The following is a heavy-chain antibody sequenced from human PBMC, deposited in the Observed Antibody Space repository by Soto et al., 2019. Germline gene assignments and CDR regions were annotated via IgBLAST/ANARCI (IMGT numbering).Heavy chain of an antibody. J-gene: IGHJ6*02. CDR2: TYYRSKLYN. CDR1: GDSVSSNSAA. Sequence: SQTNSLTCAISGDSVSSNSAASNWTRPYPSRGLEWLGRTYYRSKLYNDYAVSVKSRITMNPDTSKHQFSLQLNSMTPEDTAVYYCSRVISWVARTVAGTPFYYYDIDLLNQITTDTVS. CDR3: SRVISWVARTVAGTPFYYYDIDL. V-gene: IGHV6-1*01. D-gene: IGHD6-19*01.